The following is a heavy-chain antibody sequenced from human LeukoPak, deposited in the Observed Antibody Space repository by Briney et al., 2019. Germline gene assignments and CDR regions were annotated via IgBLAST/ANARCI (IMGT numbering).Heavy chain of an antibody. CDR3: ARVFRYGQQLDY. D-gene: IGHD6-13*01. Sequence: SETLSLTRTVSGGSLSSLYWSWIRPPPGKGLEWIGYIYYSGGTNYNPSLKSRVTISVDTSKNQFSLKLSSVTAADTAVYYCARVFRYGQQLDYWGQGTLVTVSS. J-gene: IGHJ4*02. CDR2: IYYSGGT. CDR1: GGSLSSLY. V-gene: IGHV4-59*01.